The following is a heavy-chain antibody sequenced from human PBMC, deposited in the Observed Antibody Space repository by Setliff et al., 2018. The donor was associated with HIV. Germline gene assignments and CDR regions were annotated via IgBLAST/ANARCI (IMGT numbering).Heavy chain of an antibody. V-gene: IGHV1-69*06. CDR2: IIPIFGAA. CDR1: GGTFSRYT. D-gene: IGHD3-16*02. CDR3: ARAYYDSVWGSHRYRFYYFDY. Sequence: ASVKVSCKASGGTFSRYTIRWVRQAPGQGLEWMGGIIPIFGAASYAQKFQGRVTMTRDTSTSSVYMELRSLRSEDTAVYYCARAYYDSVWGSHRYRFYYFDYWGQGSLVTVSS. J-gene: IGHJ4*02.